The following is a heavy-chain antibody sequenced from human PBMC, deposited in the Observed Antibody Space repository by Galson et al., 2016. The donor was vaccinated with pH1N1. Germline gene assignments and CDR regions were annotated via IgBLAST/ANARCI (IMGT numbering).Heavy chain of an antibody. CDR3: ARDALDYYDSSGYYFDY. V-gene: IGHV3-7*01. D-gene: IGHD3-22*01. Sequence: SLRLSCAASGFTFSSNWMSWVRQAPGKGLEWVASINQHGSENYSVDSVKGRFTITRDNAKNSLYLQMNSLRAEDTAVYYWARDALDYYDSSGYYFDYWGQGTLVTVSS. CDR2: INQHGSEN. CDR1: GFTFSSNW. J-gene: IGHJ4*02.